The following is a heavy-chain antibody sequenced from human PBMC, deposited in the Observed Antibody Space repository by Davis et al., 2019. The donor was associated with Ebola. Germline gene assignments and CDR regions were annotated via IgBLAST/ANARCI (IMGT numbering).Heavy chain of an antibody. Sequence: GESLKISCAASGFSFSNTWMSWVRQAPGKGLGWVGRIKSNTGGGTTDYAAPVKGRFTISRDDSINSLYLQMNSLETEDTAVYYCTTYYYGSGSFYLADYWGRGTLVTVSS. CDR2: IKSNTGGGTT. J-gene: IGHJ4*02. CDR3: TTYYYGSGSFYLADY. D-gene: IGHD3-10*01. V-gene: IGHV3-15*01. CDR1: GFSFSNTW.